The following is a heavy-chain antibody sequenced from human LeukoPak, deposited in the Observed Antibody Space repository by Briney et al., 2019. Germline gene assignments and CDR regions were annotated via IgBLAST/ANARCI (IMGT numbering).Heavy chain of an antibody. V-gene: IGHV4-61*01. CDR1: GGSVSSGSYY. Sequence: ASETLSLTCTVSGGSVSSGSYYWSWIRQPPGKGLEWIGYIYYRGSTNYNPYLKSRVTISLDTSKNQFSLKLSSVTAADTAVYYCARGSKGPRLLYWGQGTLVTVSS. CDR2: IYYRGST. J-gene: IGHJ4*02. D-gene: IGHD6-6*01. CDR3: ARGSKGPRLLY.